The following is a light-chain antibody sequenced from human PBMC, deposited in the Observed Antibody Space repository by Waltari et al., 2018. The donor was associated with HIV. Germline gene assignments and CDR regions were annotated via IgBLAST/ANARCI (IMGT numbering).Light chain of an antibody. CDR1: VAISDY. J-gene: IGKJ5*01. Sequence: DIQLTQSPSFLSAAVGDRVTITCRANVAISDYLVWYQQKPGTAPKLLIYGASTLQRGVPSRFSGSGSGTDFILTINSLQPEDFGTYCYQQSETYPITFGQGTRLEIK. V-gene: IGKV1-9*01. CDR3: QQSETYPIT. CDR2: GAS.